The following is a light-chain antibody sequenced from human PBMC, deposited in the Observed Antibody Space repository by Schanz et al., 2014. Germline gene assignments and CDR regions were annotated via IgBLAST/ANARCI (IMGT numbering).Light chain of an antibody. V-gene: IGKV3-20*01. CDR1: QSFRSSY. J-gene: IGKJ1*01. CDR3: QQYDRSPPT. Sequence: EIVLTQSPGTLSLSPGERATLSCRPSQSFRSSYLAWYQQKPGQAPRLLIYGTSSRATGIPDRFIGSGSGTDFTLTISSLEPEDFAVYYCQQYDRSPPTFGQGTRVEIK. CDR2: GTS.